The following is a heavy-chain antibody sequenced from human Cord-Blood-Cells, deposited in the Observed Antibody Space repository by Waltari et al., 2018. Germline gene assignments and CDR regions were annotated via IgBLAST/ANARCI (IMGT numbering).Heavy chain of an antibody. V-gene: IGHV3-30*18. CDR1: GFTFSSYG. CDR3: AKSGVVIATSQYFQH. J-gene: IGHJ1*01. CDR2: ISYDGSNK. Sequence: QVQLVESGGGVVQPGRSLRLSCAASGFTFSSYGMHRVRQAPGKGLEWVAVISYDGSNKYYADSVKGRFTISRDNSKNTLYLQMNSLRAEDTAVYYCAKSGVVIATSQYFQHWGQGTLVTVSS. D-gene: IGHD2-21*01.